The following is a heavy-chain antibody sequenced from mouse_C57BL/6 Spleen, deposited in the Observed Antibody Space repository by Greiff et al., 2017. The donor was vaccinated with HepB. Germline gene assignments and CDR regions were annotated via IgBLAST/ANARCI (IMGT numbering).Heavy chain of an antibody. CDR1: GYTFTSYW. D-gene: IGHD2-1*01. V-gene: IGHV1-52*01. CDR2: IDPSDSET. CDR3: ATGYGNSFAY. Sequence: QVQLQQPGAELVRPGSSVKLSCKASGYTFTSYWMHWVKQRPIQGLEWIGNIDPSDSETHYNQKFKDKATLTVDKSSSTAYMQLSSLTSEDSSVYYCATGYGNSFAYWGQGTLVTVSA. J-gene: IGHJ3*01.